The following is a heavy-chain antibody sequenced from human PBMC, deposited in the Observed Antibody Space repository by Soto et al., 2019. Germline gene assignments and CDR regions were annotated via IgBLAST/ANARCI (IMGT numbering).Heavy chain of an antibody. CDR2: ISYRGST. V-gene: IGHV4-59*01. CDR1: AGSITTSY. D-gene: IGHD3-22*01. Sequence: SETLSLTCTVAAGSITTSYWSWIRQPLGKALEWIGYISYRGSTNYNPSLKSRLTISIDTSKSQISLKLTSMTTADTAVYYCASSGIVGREVNTWFDPWGQGTLVTVSS. CDR3: ASSGIVGREVNTWFDP. J-gene: IGHJ5*02.